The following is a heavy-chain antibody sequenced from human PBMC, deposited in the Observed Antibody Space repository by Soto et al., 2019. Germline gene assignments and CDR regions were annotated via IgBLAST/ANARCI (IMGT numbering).Heavy chain of an antibody. Sequence: SETLSLTCTVSGGSISSFYWSWIRQPAGKGLEWIGRIYSSGRNNYNPSLKSRVTMSVDTSKNQFSLRLSSVTAADTAMYYCARGSSRWDYWGQGTPVTVSS. CDR1: GGSISSFY. CDR2: IYSSGRN. J-gene: IGHJ4*02. CDR3: ARGSSRWDY. V-gene: IGHV4-4*07. D-gene: IGHD6-13*01.